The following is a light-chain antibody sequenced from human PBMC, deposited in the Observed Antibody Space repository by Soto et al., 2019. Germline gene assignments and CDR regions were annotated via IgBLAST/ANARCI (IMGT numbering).Light chain of an antibody. CDR1: SSDVGGYNS. V-gene: IGLV2-14*01. CDR2: EVT. J-gene: IGLJ2*01. CDR3: TSYTSASTVV. Sequence: QSVLTQPASVSGSPGQSITISCTGTSSDVGGYNSVSWYQHHPGKAPKLIIYEVTNRPSGFSNRFSGSKSGNTASLTISGLQAEDEADYYCTSYTSASTVVFGGGTKLTVL.